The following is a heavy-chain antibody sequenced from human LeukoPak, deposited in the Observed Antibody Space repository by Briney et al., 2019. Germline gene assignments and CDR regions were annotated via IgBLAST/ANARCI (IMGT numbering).Heavy chain of an antibody. V-gene: IGHV3-21*01. D-gene: IGHD6-6*01. CDR2: ISSSSSYI. J-gene: IGHJ4*02. CDR1: GFTFSSYS. Sequence: GGSLRLSCAASGFTFSSYSMNWVRQAPGKGLEWVSSISSSSSYIYYADSVKGRFTISRDNAKNSLYLQTNSLRAEDTAVYYCARVPRDYSSSSSDYWGQGTLVTVSS. CDR3: ARVPRDYSSSSSDY.